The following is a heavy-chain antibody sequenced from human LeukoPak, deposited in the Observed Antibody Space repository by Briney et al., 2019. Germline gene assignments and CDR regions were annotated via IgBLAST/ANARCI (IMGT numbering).Heavy chain of an antibody. J-gene: IGHJ4*02. CDR1: GGSFSGYY. Sequence: LSLTCAVYGGSFSGYYWSWIRQAPGKGLEWVSYISSSGSTIYYADSVKGRFTISRDNAKNSLYLQMNSLRAEDTAVYYCAKGSRTYYYDSSGYYYEYWGQGTLVTVSS. D-gene: IGHD3-22*01. CDR2: ISSSGSTI. V-gene: IGHV3-11*01. CDR3: AKGSRTYYYDSSGYYYEY.